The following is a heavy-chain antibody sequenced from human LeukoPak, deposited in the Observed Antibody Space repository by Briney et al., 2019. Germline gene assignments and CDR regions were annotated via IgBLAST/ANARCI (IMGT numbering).Heavy chain of an antibody. CDR1: GFTFSSYS. CDR2: IYYSGST. J-gene: IGHJ4*02. V-gene: IGHV4-59*01. CDR3: ARESTDGYYYDGLYYFDY. D-gene: IGHD3-22*01. Sequence: GSLRLSCAASGFTFSSYSMNWVRQAPGKGLEWIGYIYYSGSTNYNPSLKSRVTISVDTSKNQFSLKLSSVTAADTAVYYCARESTDGYYYDGLYYFDYWGQGTLVTVSS.